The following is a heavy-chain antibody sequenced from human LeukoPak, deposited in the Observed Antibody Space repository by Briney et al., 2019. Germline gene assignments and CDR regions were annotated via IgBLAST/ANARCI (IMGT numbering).Heavy chain of an antibody. CDR2: INPSGGGT. CDR1: GYSFSSYY. J-gene: IGHJ4*02. D-gene: IGHD2-15*01. Sequence: GASVKVSCKASGYSFSSYYMHWVRQAPGQGLEWMGMINPSGGGTSYAEKFQGRVTMTRDTSTSTVYMELSSLRSEDTALYYCARGEYCTAGTCPPGLSWGQGTLVTVSS. CDR3: ARGEYCTAGTCPPGLS. V-gene: IGHV1-46*01.